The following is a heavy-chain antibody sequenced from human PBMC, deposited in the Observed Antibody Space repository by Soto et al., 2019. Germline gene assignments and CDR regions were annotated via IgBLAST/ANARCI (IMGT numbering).Heavy chain of an antibody. D-gene: IGHD3-3*01. Sequence: GGSLRLSCAASGFTVSSNYMSWVRQAPGKGLEWVSVIYSGGSTYYADSVKGRFTISRDNSKNTLYLQMNSLRAEDTAVYYCERVSWPLNPYYDFWSGYYTRYYYYYMDVWGKGTTVTVSS. V-gene: IGHV3-66*01. CDR3: ERVSWPLNPYYDFWSGYYTRYYYYYMDV. CDR1: GFTVSSNY. CDR2: IYSGGST. J-gene: IGHJ6*03.